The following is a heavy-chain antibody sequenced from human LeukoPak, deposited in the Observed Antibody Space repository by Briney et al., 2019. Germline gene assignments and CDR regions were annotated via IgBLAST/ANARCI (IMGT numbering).Heavy chain of an antibody. CDR1: GYTFTGYY. Sequence: ASVKVSCKASGYTFTGYYMHWVRQAPGQGLEWMGWINPNSGGTNYAQKFQGRVTMTRDTSISTAYMELSRLRSDDTAVYYCARENEDYYDSSGYHPAEYFQHWGQGTLVTVSS. D-gene: IGHD3-22*01. CDR3: ARENEDYYDSSGYHPAEYFQH. CDR2: INPNSGGT. J-gene: IGHJ1*01. V-gene: IGHV1-2*02.